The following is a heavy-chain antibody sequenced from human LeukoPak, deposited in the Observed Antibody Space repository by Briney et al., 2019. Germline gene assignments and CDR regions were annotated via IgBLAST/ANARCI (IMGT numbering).Heavy chain of an antibody. CDR2: ISSSGSTI. D-gene: IGHD5-18*01. Sequence: PGGSLRLSCAASGFTFSSYEMNWVRQAPGKGLEWVSYISSSGSTIYYADSVKGRFTISRDNAKNSLYLQMNSLRAEDTAVYYCARKGYSYGYHMGDYFDYWGQGTLVTVSS. V-gene: IGHV3-48*03. J-gene: IGHJ4*02. CDR3: ARKGYSYGYHMGDYFDY. CDR1: GFTFSSYE.